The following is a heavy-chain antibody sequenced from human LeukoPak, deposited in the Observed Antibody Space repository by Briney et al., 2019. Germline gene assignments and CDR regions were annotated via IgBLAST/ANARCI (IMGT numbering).Heavy chain of an antibody. Sequence: PGGSLRLSCAVSGFTFSSYWMHWVRQAPGKGLVWVSRIDRDGSRINYADSVKGRFTVSRDDSKNTLYLQMNSLRAEDTAVYYCAKDGGLWVSAHWGDSWGRGTLVTVSS. CDR2: IDRDGSRI. D-gene: IGHD7-27*01. J-gene: IGHJ4*02. CDR3: AKDGGLWVSAHWGDS. CDR1: GFTFSSYW. V-gene: IGHV3-74*01.